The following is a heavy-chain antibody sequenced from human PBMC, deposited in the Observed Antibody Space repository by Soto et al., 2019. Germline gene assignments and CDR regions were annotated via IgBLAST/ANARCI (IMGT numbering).Heavy chain of an antibody. V-gene: IGHV3-23*01. CDR2: ISGTGGTT. CDR1: GFTFSSYA. D-gene: IGHD3-10*01. CDR3: AKCPPAMVRGVPGYYYGMDV. Sequence: GGSLRLSCAASGFTFSSYAMSWVRQAPGKGLEWVSAISGTGGTTYYADSVKGRFTISRDNSRNTLHLQMNSLRAEDTAIYYCAKCPPAMVRGVPGYYYGMDVWGQGTTVTVSS. J-gene: IGHJ6*02.